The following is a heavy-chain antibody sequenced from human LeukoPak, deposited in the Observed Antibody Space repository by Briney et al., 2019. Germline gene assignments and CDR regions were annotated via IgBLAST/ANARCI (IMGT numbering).Heavy chain of an antibody. D-gene: IGHD2-15*01. Sequence: PGGSLRLSCTASGFTFSNHAMSWVRQAPGKGLEWVSALSGSGGSTYYADSVKGRFTISRDNAKNSLYLQMNSLRAEDTAVYYCAREGGLSFWGQGTLVTVSS. CDR1: GFTFSNHA. J-gene: IGHJ4*02. CDR2: LSGSGGST. V-gene: IGHV3-23*01. CDR3: AREGGLSF.